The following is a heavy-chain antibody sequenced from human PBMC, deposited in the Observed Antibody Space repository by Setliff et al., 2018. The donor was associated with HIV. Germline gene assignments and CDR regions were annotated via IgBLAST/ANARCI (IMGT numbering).Heavy chain of an antibody. J-gene: IGHJ6*02. CDR3: AREGVGYNPFYYYGMDV. Sequence: PAETLSLTCTVSGGSISSGGYYWSWIRQHPGTGLEWIGHIYYTEITYYNPSLRSRLTISLDTSKNQFSLKLSSVTAADTAVYFCAREGVGYNPFYYYGMDVWGQGTTVTVSS. CDR2: IYYTEIT. D-gene: IGHD5-12*01. CDR1: GGSISSGGYY. V-gene: IGHV4-31*03.